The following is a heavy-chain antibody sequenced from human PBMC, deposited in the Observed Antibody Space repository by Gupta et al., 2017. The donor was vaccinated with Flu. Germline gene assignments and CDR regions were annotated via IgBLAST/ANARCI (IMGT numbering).Heavy chain of an antibody. CDR3: SKSLRYTYGGNDG. Sequence: VRQAPGRGLEWVSSISSIGTYIYYADSVKGRFTIARDNAKNSLYLQMSSLRAEDTAVYYCSKSLRYTYGGNDGWGQGTLVTVSS. J-gene: IGHJ4*02. V-gene: IGHV3-21*01. CDR2: ISSIGTYI. D-gene: IGHD5-18*01.